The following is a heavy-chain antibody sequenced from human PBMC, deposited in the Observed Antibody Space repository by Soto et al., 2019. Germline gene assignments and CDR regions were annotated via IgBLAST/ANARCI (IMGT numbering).Heavy chain of an antibody. J-gene: IGHJ6*02. CDR2: IWYDGSNK. CDR1: GFTFSSYG. V-gene: IGHV3-33*01. D-gene: IGHD3-3*01. Sequence: GGSLRLSCAASGFTFSSYGMHWVRQAPGKGLEWVAVIWYDGSNKYYADSVKGRFTISRDNSKNTLYLQMNSLRAEETAVYYCARDVRFLEWLSSPPYYYYYGMDVWGQGTTVTVSS. CDR3: ARDVRFLEWLSSPPYYYYYGMDV.